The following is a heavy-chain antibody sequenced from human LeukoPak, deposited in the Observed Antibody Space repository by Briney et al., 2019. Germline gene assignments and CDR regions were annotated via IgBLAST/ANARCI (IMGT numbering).Heavy chain of an antibody. CDR1: GGSFSGYY. CDR2: INHSGST. J-gene: IGHJ6*02. D-gene: IGHD2-21*02. V-gene: IGHV4-34*01. CDR3: ARVVVVTPHYYYYYGMDV. Sequence: SSETRSLTCAVYGGSFSGYYWSWIRQPPGKGLEWIGEINHSGSTNYNPSLKSRVTISVDTSKNQFSLKLSSVTAADTAVYYCARVVVVTPHYYYYYGMDVWGQGTTVTVSS.